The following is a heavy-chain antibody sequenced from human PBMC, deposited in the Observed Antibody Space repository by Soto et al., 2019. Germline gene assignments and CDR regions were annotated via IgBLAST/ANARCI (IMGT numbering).Heavy chain of an antibody. CDR1: GYTFTSYY. J-gene: IGHJ6*02. CDR2: INPSGGST. D-gene: IGHD3-10*01. V-gene: IGHV1-46*01. CDR3: ARARYYGSGSAPYGMDV. Sequence: ASVKVSCKASGYTFTSYYMHWVRQAPGQGLEWMGIINPSGGSTSYAQKFQGRVTMTRDTSTSTVYMELSSLRSEDTAVYYCARARYYGSGSAPYGMDVWGQGTTVTVSS.